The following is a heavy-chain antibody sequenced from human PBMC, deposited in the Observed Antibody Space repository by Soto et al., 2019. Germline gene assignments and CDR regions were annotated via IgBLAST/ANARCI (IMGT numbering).Heavy chain of an antibody. CDR3: ARGQEVGAHFFDS. V-gene: IGHV3-13*01. J-gene: IGHJ4*02. CDR1: GFTFSGFD. D-gene: IGHD2-15*01. Sequence: PGGSLRLSCEASGFTFSGFDMHWVHQPTGKGLEWVSTIGTAGDTYYAVSVKGRFTISRDNAKNSLSLQMNSLRAGDTAVYFCARGQEVGAHFFDSWGQGTQVTVSS. CDR2: IGTAGDT.